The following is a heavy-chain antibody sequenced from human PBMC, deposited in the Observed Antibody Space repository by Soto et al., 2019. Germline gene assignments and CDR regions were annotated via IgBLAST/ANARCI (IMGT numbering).Heavy chain of an antibody. D-gene: IGHD2-15*01. J-gene: IGHJ4*02. CDR1: GFTFDDYA. CDR2: ISWNSNII. Sequence: EVQLVESGGGLVQPGRSLRLSCAASGFTFDDYAMHWVRRVPGKGLEWVSSISWNSNIIGYADSVKGRITISRDNAKNSRYLQMNSLRPEDTALYYCAKGGPDGFCSGGRCYFDYWGQGTLVTVSS. CDR3: AKGGPDGFCSGGRCYFDY. V-gene: IGHV3-9*01.